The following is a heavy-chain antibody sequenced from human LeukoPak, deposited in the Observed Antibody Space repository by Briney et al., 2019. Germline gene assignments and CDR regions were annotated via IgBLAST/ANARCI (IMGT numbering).Heavy chain of an antibody. Sequence: VGSLRLSCAASGFTFSSYAMSWVRQAPGKGLEWISTVSGTGGSTYYADSVKSPFTLSRDNSKNTLSLHMNGMRAEDTAVYYCAKYPNSDYDFWSGSHYYYYMDVWGKGTTVTVSS. CDR2: VSGTGGST. D-gene: IGHD3-3*01. CDR1: GFTFSSYA. CDR3: AKYPNSDYDFWSGSHYYYYMDV. J-gene: IGHJ6*03. V-gene: IGHV3-23*01.